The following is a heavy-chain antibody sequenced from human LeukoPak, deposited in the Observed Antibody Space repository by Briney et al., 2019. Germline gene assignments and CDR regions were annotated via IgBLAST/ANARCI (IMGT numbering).Heavy chain of an antibody. Sequence: GASVKVSCKASGYTFTSYGISWVRQAPGQGLEWMGWISAYNGNTNYAQKLQGRVTMTTDTSTSTAYMELRSLRSDDTAVYYCASRSPYSSGWYFDYWGQGTLVTVSS. J-gene: IGHJ4*02. V-gene: IGHV1-18*01. CDR2: ISAYNGNT. CDR3: ASRSPYSSGWYFDY. D-gene: IGHD6-19*01. CDR1: GYTFTSYG.